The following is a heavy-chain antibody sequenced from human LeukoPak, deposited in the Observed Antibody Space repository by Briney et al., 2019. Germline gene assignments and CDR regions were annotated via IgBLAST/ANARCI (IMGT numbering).Heavy chain of an antibody. V-gene: IGHV4-30-2*01. CDR3: AREVDYYAANWFDP. J-gene: IGHJ5*02. D-gene: IGHD3-10*01. CDR2: IYHSGST. CDR1: GGSISSGGYS. Sequence: SETLSLTCAVSGGSISSGGYSWSWIRQPPGKGLEWIGYIYHSGSTYYNPSLKSRVTISVDRSKNQFSLKLSSVAAADTAVYYCAREVDYYAANWFDPWGQGTLVTVSS.